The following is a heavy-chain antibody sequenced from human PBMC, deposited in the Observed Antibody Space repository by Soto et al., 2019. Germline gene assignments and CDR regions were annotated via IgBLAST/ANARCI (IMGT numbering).Heavy chain of an antibody. CDR3: ALLLDYYGMDV. CDR2: IKKDGSEK. Sequence: EVQLVESGGGLVQPGGSLRLSCAASGFTFSSYWMSWVRQTPGKGLEWVANIKKDGSEKSYVDSVRGRFSISRDNARNSLSLEMNSLRAEDTAVYYCALLLDYYGMDVWGLGTTVIVSS. J-gene: IGHJ6*02. CDR1: GFTFSSYW. V-gene: IGHV3-7*01.